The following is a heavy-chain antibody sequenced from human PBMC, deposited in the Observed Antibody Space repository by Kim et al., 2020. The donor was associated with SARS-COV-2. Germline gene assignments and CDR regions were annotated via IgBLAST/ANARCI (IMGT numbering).Heavy chain of an antibody. CDR2: MNPNSGNT. Sequence: ASVKVSCKASGYTFTTYDINWVRQASGQGLEWMGWMNPNSGNTGYAQKFQGRVTMTRNTSINTAYMELSSLRSEDTAVYYCARGFLGRPRTGTTGGFAYWGQGTLVTVSS. J-gene: IGHJ4*02. CDR3: ARGFLGRPRTGTTGGFAY. CDR1: GYTFTTYD. D-gene: IGHD1-7*01. V-gene: IGHV1-8*01.